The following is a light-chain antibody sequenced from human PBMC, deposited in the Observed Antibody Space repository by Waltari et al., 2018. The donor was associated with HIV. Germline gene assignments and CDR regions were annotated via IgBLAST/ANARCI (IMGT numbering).Light chain of an antibody. CDR2: EVT. CDR3: VAYTARRVLI. V-gene: IGLV2-14*01. Sequence: QSALTQPASASGSPCQSLTLSCSGSVTDMGHSTSVPWYHHSPGKAPKLIIYEVTRRPSGISARLFGSKSGITASLTISGLQAEDEADYYCVAYTARRVLIFGGGTKLTVL. J-gene: IGLJ2*01. CDR1: VTDMGHSTS.